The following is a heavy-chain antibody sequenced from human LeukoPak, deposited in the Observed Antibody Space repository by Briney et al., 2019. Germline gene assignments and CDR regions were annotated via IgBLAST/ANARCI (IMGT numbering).Heavy chain of an antibody. CDR3: AKDLYSVDYYAFDC. V-gene: IGHV3-48*03. Sequence: GGSLRLSCAASGFTFSSYEMNWVRQAPGKGLEWVSYISSSGSTTYYADSVKGRFTISRDNSKNTLYLQMNSLRAEDTALYFCAKDLYSVDYYAFDCWGQGTLVTVSS. CDR2: ISSSGSTT. CDR1: GFTFSSYE. D-gene: IGHD1-26*01. J-gene: IGHJ4*02.